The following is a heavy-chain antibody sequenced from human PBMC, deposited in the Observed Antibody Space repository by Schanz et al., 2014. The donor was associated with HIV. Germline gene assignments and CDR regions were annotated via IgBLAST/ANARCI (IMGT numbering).Heavy chain of an antibody. CDR2: ISFDGNII. V-gene: IGHV3-48*02. Sequence: EVQLVESGGGLVKPGGSLRLSCVASGFNFSRYNMNWVRQTPGKGLEWISHISFDGNIIYYADSVQGRFTISRDNAKNSLFLQMASLRDEDTAVYYCARDPSGNYYRYHFDYWVQGSLVTVSS. CDR1: GFNFSRYN. J-gene: IGHJ4*02. D-gene: IGHD1-26*01. CDR3: ARDPSGNYYRYHFDY.